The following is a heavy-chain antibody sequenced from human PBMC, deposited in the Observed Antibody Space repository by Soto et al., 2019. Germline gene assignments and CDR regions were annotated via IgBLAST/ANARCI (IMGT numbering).Heavy chain of an antibody. D-gene: IGHD1-26*01. Sequence: EVQLVESGGGLIQPGGSLRLSCAASGFTVSSNYMSWVRQAPGKGLEWVSVIYSGGSTYYEDSVKGRFTISRDNSKNTIYRQLNGESAEDTAVYYCARGAGGASMRGWGRFDYWGQGSLVTVSS. CDR1: GFTVSSNY. CDR2: IYSGGST. J-gene: IGHJ4*02. V-gene: IGHV3-53*01. CDR3: ARGAGGASMRGWGRFDY.